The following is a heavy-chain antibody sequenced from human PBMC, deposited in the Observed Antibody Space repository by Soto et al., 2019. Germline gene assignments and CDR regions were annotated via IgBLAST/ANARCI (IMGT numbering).Heavy chain of an antibody. CDR3: ATYRRGFSLKFDP. V-gene: IGHV4-30-4*01. CDR2: IYYSGTS. D-gene: IGHD5-18*01. Sequence: QVHLQESGPGLVKPSHTLSLTCTVSGGSISSGDHYWTWIRQPPGKGLEWIGHIYYSGTSYYNPSLKSRVTISVDTSKNQFSLKLSSVTATATAVYYCATYRRGFSLKFDPWGQGTLVTVSS. CDR1: GGSISSGDHY. J-gene: IGHJ5*02.